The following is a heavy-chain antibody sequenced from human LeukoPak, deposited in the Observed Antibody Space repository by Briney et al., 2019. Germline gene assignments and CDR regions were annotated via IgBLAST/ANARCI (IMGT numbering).Heavy chain of an antibody. CDR3: ARTRVVVAATAGGNTGSAGADY. CDR1: GYTFTGYY. V-gene: IGHV1-2*06. CDR2: INPNSGGT. Sequence: ASVKVSCKASGYTFTGYYMHWLRQAPGQGLEWMGLINPNSGGTNYAQKFQGRVTMTRDTSISTAYMELSRLRSDDTAVYYCARTRVVVAATAGGNTGSAGADYWGQGTLVTVSS. D-gene: IGHD2-15*01. J-gene: IGHJ4*02.